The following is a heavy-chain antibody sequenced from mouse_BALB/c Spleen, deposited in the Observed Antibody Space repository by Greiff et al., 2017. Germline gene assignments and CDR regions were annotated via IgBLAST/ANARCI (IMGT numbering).Heavy chain of an antibody. CDR3: ARYDGYFLFDY. Sequence: QVQLQQPGAELVKPGASVKLSCKASGYTFTSYWMHWVKPRPGQGLEWIGEINPSNGRTNYNEKFKSKATLTVDKSSSTAYMQLSSLTSEDSAVYYCARYDGYFLFDYWGQGTTLTVAS. D-gene: IGHD2-3*01. CDR1: GYTFTSYW. CDR2: INPSNGRT. V-gene: IGHV1S81*02. J-gene: IGHJ2*01.